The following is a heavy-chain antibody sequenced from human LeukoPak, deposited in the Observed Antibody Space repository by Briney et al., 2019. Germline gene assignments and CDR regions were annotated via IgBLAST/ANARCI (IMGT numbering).Heavy chain of an antibody. V-gene: IGHV3-23*01. CDR1: GFTFSSYA. D-gene: IGHD3-22*01. CDR2: ISGSGGST. J-gene: IGHJ4*02. CDR3: TTTIHYYYDSGDYRGYFDY. Sequence: PGGSLRLSCAASGFTFSSYAMSWVRQAPGKGLEWVSAISGSGGSTYYADSVKGRFTISRDNSKSTLYLQMNSLRAEDTAVYYCTTTIHYYYDSGDYRGYFDYWGQGTLVTVSS.